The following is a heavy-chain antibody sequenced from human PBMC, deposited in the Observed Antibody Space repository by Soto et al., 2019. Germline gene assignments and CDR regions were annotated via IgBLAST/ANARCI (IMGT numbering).Heavy chain of an antibody. CDR2: INPNSGGT. Sequence: ASVKVSCKASGYTFTSYAISWVRQAPGQGLEWMGWINPNSGGTNYAQKFQGRVTMTRDTSISTAYMELSRLRSDDTAVYYCARVYDFWSGSYYYYGMDVWGQGTTVTVSS. CDR1: GYTFTSYA. CDR3: ARVYDFWSGSYYYYGMDV. D-gene: IGHD3-3*01. V-gene: IGHV1-2*02. J-gene: IGHJ6*02.